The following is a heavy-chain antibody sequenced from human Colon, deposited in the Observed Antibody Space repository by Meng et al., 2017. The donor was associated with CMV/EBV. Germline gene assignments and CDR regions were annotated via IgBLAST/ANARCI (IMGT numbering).Heavy chain of an antibody. CDR2: IRTDGSNQ. Sequence: GGSLRLSCAASGFTFRSYGMHWVRQAPGKGLEWVTFIRTDGSNQYYADSVKGRFTISRDNSKNTLYVQMNSLRAEDTALYYCARDGVRGLDYWGPGILVTVSS. CDR1: GFTFRSYG. J-gene: IGHJ4*02. V-gene: IGHV3-30*02. D-gene: IGHD3-10*01. CDR3: ARDGVRGLDY.